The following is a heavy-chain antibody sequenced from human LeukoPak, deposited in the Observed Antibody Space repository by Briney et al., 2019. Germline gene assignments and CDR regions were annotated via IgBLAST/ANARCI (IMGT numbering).Heavy chain of an antibody. Sequence: GGSLRLSCAASGLSFHGDGMSWVRQAPGKGLEWVSGINWNGGDKRYADSVRGRFTISRDNAKNSLYLHMNSLRGEDTALYYCARSPEWDPKQLGFKYFDYWGQGTLVTVSS. CDR2: INWNGGDK. V-gene: IGHV3-20*04. J-gene: IGHJ4*02. CDR3: ARSPEWDPKQLGFKYFDY. D-gene: IGHD1-26*01. CDR1: GLSFHGDG.